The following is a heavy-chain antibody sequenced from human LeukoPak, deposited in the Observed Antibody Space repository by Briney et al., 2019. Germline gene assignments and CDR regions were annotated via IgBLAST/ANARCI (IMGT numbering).Heavy chain of an antibody. Sequence: GGSLRLSCAASGFTFSSYGMHWLRQAPGKGLEWVAVISYDGSNKYYADSVKGRFTISRDNSKNTLYLQMNSLRAEDTAVYYCAKGPRGILRYFDWFRRGENYWGQGTLVTVSS. V-gene: IGHV3-30*18. CDR3: AKGPRGILRYFDWFRRGENY. CDR2: ISYDGSNK. J-gene: IGHJ4*02. D-gene: IGHD3-9*01. CDR1: GFTFSSYG.